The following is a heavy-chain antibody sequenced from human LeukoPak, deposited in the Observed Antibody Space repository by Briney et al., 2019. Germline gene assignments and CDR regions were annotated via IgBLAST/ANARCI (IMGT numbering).Heavy chain of an antibody. CDR1: GGSVSIGSYY. CDR2: IDYSGST. V-gene: IGHV4-61*01. D-gene: IGHD2-8*01. J-gene: IGHJ6*02. Sequence: SETLSLTCTVSGGSVSIGSYYWIWIRQPPGKGLEWYGYIDYSGSTNYNPSLKSRGTISVVTSKNQFSLKLTSVTAADTAVYYCARTNGGTSFYHYGVDVWGQGTTVTVSS. CDR3: ARTNGGTSFYHYGVDV.